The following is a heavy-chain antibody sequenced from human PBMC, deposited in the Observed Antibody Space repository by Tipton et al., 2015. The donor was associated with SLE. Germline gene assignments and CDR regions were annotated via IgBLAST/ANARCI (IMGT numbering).Heavy chain of an antibody. CDR3: ARDFDFGVVTDFDY. CDR2: IYYSGST. Sequence: TLSLTCTVSGGSISSSSYYWGWIRQPPGKGLEWIGCIYYSGSTYYNPSLKSRVTISVDTSKNQFSLKLSSVTAADTAVYYCARDFDFGVVTDFDYWGHGTLVTVSS. CDR1: GGSISSSSYY. V-gene: IGHV4-39*07. J-gene: IGHJ4*01. D-gene: IGHD3-3*01.